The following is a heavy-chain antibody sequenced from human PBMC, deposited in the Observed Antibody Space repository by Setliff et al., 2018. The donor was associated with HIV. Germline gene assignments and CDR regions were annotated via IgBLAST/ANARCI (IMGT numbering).Heavy chain of an antibody. CDR2: INPNTGGT. D-gene: IGHD3-16*01. CDR1: GYIITGYL. CDR3: ARSDYVWGSYPDKLDY. V-gene: IGHV1-2*02. Sequence: ASVKVSCKASGYIITGYLIHWVRQAPGQGLEWMGWINPNTGGTNCAQRFQGRVTMTRDTSISTVYMEVSRLRSDDTAVYHCARSDYVWGSYPDKLDYWGQGTLVTVSS. J-gene: IGHJ4*02.